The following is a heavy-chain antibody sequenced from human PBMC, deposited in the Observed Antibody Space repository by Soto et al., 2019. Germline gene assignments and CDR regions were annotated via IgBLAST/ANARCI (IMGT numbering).Heavy chain of an antibody. CDR3: ARGNRDGYNSGFDY. J-gene: IGHJ4*02. Sequence: ASVKVSCKASGGTFSSYAISWVRQAPGQGLEWMGGIIPIFGTANYAQKFQGRVTITADESTSTAYMELSSLRSEDTAVYYRARGNRDGYNSGFDYWGQGTLVTVSS. CDR1: GGTFSSYA. V-gene: IGHV1-69*13. D-gene: IGHD5-12*01. CDR2: IIPIFGTA.